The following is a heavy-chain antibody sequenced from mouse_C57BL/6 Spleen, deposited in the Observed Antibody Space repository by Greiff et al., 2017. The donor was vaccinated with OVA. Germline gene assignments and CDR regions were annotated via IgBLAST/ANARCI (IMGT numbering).Heavy chain of an antibody. CDR2: IYPGSGST. CDR3: ARYVDYDDADAMDY. CDR1: GYTFTSYW. Sequence: QVQLQQPGAELVKPGASVKMSCKASGYTFTSYWITWVKQRPGQGLEWIGDIYPGSGSTNYNEKFTSKATLTVDTSSSTAYMQLSSLTSEDSAVYYCARYVDYDDADAMDYWGQGTSVTVSS. D-gene: IGHD2-4*01. V-gene: IGHV1-55*01. J-gene: IGHJ4*01.